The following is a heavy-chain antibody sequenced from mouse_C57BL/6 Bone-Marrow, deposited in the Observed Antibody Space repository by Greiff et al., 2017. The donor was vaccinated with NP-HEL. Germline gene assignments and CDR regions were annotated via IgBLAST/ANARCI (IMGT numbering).Heavy chain of an antibody. J-gene: IGHJ2*01. Sequence: EVKLQESGGGLVQPKGSLKLSCAASGFSFNTYAMNWVRQAPGKGLEWVARIRSKSNNYATFSADSLQNRITISSDDSDIMLYLQMNQLEAEETAMYYCVRQGYDGYYLDYWGQGTTLTVPS. V-gene: IGHV10-1*01. D-gene: IGHD2-3*01. CDR2: IRSKSNNYAT. CDR1: GFSFNTYA. CDR3: VRQGYDGYYLDY.